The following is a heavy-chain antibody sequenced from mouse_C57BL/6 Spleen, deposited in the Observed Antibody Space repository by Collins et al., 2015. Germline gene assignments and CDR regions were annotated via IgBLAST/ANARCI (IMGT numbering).Heavy chain of an antibody. D-gene: IGHD2-10*02. CDR1: GYTFTNYG. J-gene: IGHJ4*01. V-gene: IGHV9-3-1*01. CDR2: INTYTGEP. CDR3: ARRYGNYGDY. Sequence: QIQLVQSGPELKKPGETVKISCKASGYTFTNYGMNWVKQAPGKGLKWMGWINTYTGEPTYADDFKGRFAFSLETSASTAYLQINNLKNEDTATYFCARRYGNYGDYWGQGTSVTVSS.